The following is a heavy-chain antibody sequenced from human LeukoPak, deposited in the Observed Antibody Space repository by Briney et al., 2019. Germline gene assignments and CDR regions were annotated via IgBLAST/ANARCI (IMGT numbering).Heavy chain of an antibody. V-gene: IGHV1-8*02. CDR1: GGTFSSYA. J-gene: IGHJ6*03. CDR3: ARASGPSYTIFGVVIPRPNYYYMDV. D-gene: IGHD3-3*01. CDR2: MNPNSGNT. Sequence: HRASVKVSCKASGGTFSSYAINWVRQATGQGLEWMGWMNPNSGNTGYAQKFQGRVTMTRNTSISTAYMELSSLRSEDTAVYYCARASGPSYTIFGVVIPRPNYYYMDVWGKGTTVTVSS.